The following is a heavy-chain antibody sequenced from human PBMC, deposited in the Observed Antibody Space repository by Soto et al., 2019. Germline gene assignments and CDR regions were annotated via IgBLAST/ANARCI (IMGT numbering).Heavy chain of an antibody. CDR2: IYWDDDK. CDR1: GFSLSTSGVG. Sequence: QITLKESGPTLVKPTQTLTLTCTFSGFSLSTSGVGVGWIRQPPGKALEWLALIYWDDDKRYSPSLKSRLTITKDTSKNQVVLTMTNMDPVDTATYYRAHRRGPSMVRGANNWFDPWGQGTLVTVSS. J-gene: IGHJ5*02. CDR3: AHRRGPSMVRGANNWFDP. V-gene: IGHV2-5*02. D-gene: IGHD3-10*01.